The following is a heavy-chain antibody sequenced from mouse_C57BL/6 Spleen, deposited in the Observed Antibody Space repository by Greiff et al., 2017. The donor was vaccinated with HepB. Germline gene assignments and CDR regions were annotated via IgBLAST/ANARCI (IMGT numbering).Heavy chain of an antibody. Sequence: EVQLQQSGAELVRPGASVKLSCTASGFNIKDDYMHWVKQRPEQGLDWIGWIDPENGDTEYASKFQGKATITADTSSNTAYLQLSSLTSEDTAVYYWTTGHYGSSLAYWGQGTLVTVSA. D-gene: IGHD1-1*01. CDR3: TTGHYGSSLAY. CDR1: GFNIKDDY. J-gene: IGHJ3*01. V-gene: IGHV14-4*01. CDR2: IDPENGDT.